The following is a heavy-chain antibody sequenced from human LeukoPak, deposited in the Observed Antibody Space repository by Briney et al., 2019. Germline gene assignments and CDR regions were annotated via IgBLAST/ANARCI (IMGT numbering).Heavy chain of an antibody. V-gene: IGHV3-30-3*02. CDR1: GFTFSSYA. CDR3: AKPATTVEKNYFDY. D-gene: IGHD4-23*01. J-gene: IGHJ4*02. Sequence: GGSLRLSCAASGFTFSSYAMHWVRQAPGKGLEWVAVISYDGSNKYYADSVKGRFTISRDNSKNTLYLQMNSLRAEDTAVYYCAKPATTVEKNYFDYWAQGILVTVSS. CDR2: ISYDGSNK.